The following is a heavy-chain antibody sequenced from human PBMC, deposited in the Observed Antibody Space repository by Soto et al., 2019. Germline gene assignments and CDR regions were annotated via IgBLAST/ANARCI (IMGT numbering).Heavy chain of an antibody. D-gene: IGHD3-10*01. J-gene: IGHJ6*02. CDR1: GGSIGSHDYY. CDR2: IYYNGNT. V-gene: IGHV4-31*02. CDR3: ARDKGGAALKGSGMDV. Sequence: QVQVQESGPGLVKPSQTLSLKCRVSGGSIGSHDYYWSWIRQHPEKGLEWIGSIYYNGNTDYNPSLRGRPTMSLDTSMNEFSLKLTSVTAADMAVYYCARDKGGAALKGSGMDVWGQGTTVTVS.